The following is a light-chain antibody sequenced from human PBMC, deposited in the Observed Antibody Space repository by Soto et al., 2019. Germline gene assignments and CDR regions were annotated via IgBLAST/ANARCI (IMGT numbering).Light chain of an antibody. CDR2: DAS. CDR1: QSVSSH. J-gene: IGKJ5*01. Sequence: EIVMTMSPSTLSVSPRERATLSCRASQSVSSHLAWFQQRPGQAPRLLIYDASNRATGIPARFSGRGSGTDFTLTICSLEPEDFAVYYCQEYGSLPITFGQGARLEIK. CDR3: QEYGSLPIT. V-gene: IGKV3D-15*01.